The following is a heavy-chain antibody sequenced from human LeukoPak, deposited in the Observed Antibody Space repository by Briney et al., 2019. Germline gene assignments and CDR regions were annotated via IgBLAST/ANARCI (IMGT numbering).Heavy chain of an antibody. CDR1: GFTFSSYW. CDR2: INTDGSST. J-gene: IGHJ4*02. D-gene: IGHD6-19*01. Sequence: GGSLRLSCAASGFTFSSYWMHWVRQAPGKGLVWVSRINTDGSSTSYADSVKGRFTISRDNAKNTLYLQMNSLRAEDTAVYYCAVVAGTDHLVSDGDDYWGQGTLVTVSS. CDR3: AVVAGTDHLVSDGDDY. V-gene: IGHV3-74*01.